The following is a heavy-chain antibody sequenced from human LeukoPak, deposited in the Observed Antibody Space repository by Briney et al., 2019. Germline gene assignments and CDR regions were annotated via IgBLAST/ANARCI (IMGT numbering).Heavy chain of an antibody. V-gene: IGHV3-7*01. D-gene: IGHD5-18*01. CDR1: GFTFSSYW. J-gene: IGHJ6*02. CDR3: ARAHSSHTPYYYYYGMDV. CDR2: IKQDGSEK. Sequence: GGSLRLSCAASGFTFSSYWMSWVRQASGKGLEWVANIKQDGSEKYYVDSVKGRFTISRDNAKNSLYLQMNSLRAEDTAVYYCARAHSSHTPYYYYYGMDVWGQGTTVTVSS.